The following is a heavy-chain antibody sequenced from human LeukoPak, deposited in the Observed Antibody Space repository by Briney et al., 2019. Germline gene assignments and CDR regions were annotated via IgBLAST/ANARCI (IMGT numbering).Heavy chain of an antibody. D-gene: IGHD2-15*01. J-gene: IGHJ4*02. CDR3: ARGDSTPVGLHY. Sequence: PSETLSLTCAVYGGSFSGYYWSWIRQPPGKGLEWIGEINHSGSTNYNPSLKSRVTISVDTSKNQFSLKLSSVTAADTAVYYCARGDSTPVGLHYWGQGTLVTVSS. V-gene: IGHV4-34*01. CDR1: GGSFSGYY. CDR2: INHSGST.